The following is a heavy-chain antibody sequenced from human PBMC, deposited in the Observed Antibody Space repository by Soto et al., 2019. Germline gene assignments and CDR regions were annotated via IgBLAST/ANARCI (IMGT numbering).Heavy chain of an antibody. V-gene: IGHV3-53*01. J-gene: IGHJ4*02. CDR3: AKHGGPSYFDY. CDR1: GFSVSSKY. CDR2: IYGGGTT. Sequence: GGSLRLSCAASGFSVSSKYMTWVRQAPGKGLEWVSVIYGGGTTYYAGSVKGRFTISRDNSKNTLYLQMNSLRAEDTAVYYCAKHGGPSYFDYWGQGTVVTVSS.